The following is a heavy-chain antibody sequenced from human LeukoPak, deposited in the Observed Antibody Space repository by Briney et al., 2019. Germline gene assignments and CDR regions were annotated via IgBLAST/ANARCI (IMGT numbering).Heavy chain of an antibody. CDR3: ARDQYQLLTNWFDP. CDR1: GGSISSYY. J-gene: IGHJ5*02. V-gene: IGHV4-34*01. Sequence: SETLSLTCTVSGGSISSYYWSWIRQPPGKGLEWIGEINHSRSTNYNPSLKSRVTISVDTSKNQFSLKLSSVTAADTAVYYCARDQYQLLTNWFDPWGQGTLVTVSS. D-gene: IGHD2-2*01. CDR2: INHSRST.